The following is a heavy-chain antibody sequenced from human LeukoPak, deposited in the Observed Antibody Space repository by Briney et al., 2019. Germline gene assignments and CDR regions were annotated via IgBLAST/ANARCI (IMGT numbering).Heavy chain of an antibody. CDR1: GGSISSGSYY. D-gene: IGHD6-19*01. CDR3: AKIAVAGNYYYYGMDV. J-gene: IGHJ6*02. V-gene: IGHV4-61*02. CDR2: IYTSGST. Sequence: SQTLSLTCTVSGGSISSGSYYWSWIRQPAGTGLEWIGRIYTSGSTNYNPSLKSRVTISVDTSKNQFSLKLSSVTAADTAVYYCAKIAVAGNYYYYGMDVWGRGTTVTVSS.